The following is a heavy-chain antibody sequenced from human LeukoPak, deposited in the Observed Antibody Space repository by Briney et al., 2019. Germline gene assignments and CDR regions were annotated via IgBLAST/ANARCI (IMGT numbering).Heavy chain of an antibody. CDR1: GFTFSSYA. Sequence: GGSLRLSCAASGFTFSSYAMHWVRQAPGKGLEWVAVISYDGSNKYYADSVKGRFTISRDNSKNTLYLQMNSLRAEDTAVYYCARRYSYGYYYYYGMDVWGQGTLVTVSS. D-gene: IGHD5-18*01. J-gene: IGHJ6*02. CDR3: ARRYSYGYYYYYGMDV. V-gene: IGHV3-30-3*01. CDR2: ISYDGSNK.